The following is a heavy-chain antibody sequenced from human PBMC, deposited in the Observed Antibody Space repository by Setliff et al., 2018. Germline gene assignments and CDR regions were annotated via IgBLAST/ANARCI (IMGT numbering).Heavy chain of an antibody. D-gene: IGHD1-26*01. CDR3: ARAHSGSDFHDPFDI. V-gene: IGHV1-8*03. CDR2: LNPSSGNT. CDR1: GYSFTSND. J-gene: IGHJ3*02. Sequence: ASVKVSCKASGYSFTSNDINWVRQATGQGPEWMGLLNPSSGNTGYAPKFQGRVTITRSTSLSTAYMELSSLRSEDTAIYYCARAHSGSDFHDPFDIWGQGTMVTVSS.